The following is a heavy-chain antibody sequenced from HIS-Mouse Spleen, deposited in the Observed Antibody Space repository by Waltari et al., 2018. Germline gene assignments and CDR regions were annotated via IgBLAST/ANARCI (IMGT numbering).Heavy chain of an antibody. J-gene: IGHJ6*02. CDR2: ISYDGSNK. Sequence: QVQLVESGGGVVQPGRSLRLSCAASGFTFSSYAMHWVRQAPGKGLEWGAVISYDGSNKYYADSVKGRFTISRDNSKNTLYLQMNSLRAEDTAVYYCAREASAGYGMDVWGQGTTVTVSS. CDR1: GFTFSSYA. D-gene: IGHD3-10*01. V-gene: IGHV3-30*04. CDR3: AREASAGYGMDV.